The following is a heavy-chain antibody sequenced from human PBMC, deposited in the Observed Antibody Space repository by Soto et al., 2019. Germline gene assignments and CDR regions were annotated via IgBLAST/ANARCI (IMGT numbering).Heavy chain of an antibody. CDR2: SAGSGSSR. J-gene: IGHJ6*03. V-gene: IGHV3-23*01. CDR1: GFNFGPYA. Sequence: SGGGLVQPGGSLRLACAASGFNFGPYAMGWVRQAPGRGLEWVSSAGSGSSRYYADSVRGRFTVSRDTSKSTLYLEMSSLRAEDTAPYYCVKFRGQAYSYYHMDVWGKGTTVTVSS. CDR3: VKFRGQAYSYYHMDV.